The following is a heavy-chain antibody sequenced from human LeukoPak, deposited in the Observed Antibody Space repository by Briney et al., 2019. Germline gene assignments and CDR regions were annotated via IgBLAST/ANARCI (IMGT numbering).Heavy chain of an antibody. D-gene: IGHD4-23*01. CDR1: GFTFSGYN. V-gene: IGHV3-30*04. CDR2: ISYDGRNK. Sequence: GRSLRLSCAASGFTFSGYNMHWVRQAPGKGLEWVAVISYDGRNKYYADSVKGRFTIPRDNSKNTLYLQMNSLRAEDTAVYHCARELDYGGNSGMGYWGQGTLVTVSS. J-gene: IGHJ4*02. CDR3: ARELDYGGNSGMGY.